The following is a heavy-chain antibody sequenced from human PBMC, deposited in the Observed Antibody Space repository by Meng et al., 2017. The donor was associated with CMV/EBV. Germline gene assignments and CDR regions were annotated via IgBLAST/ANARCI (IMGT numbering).Heavy chain of an antibody. D-gene: IGHD3-10*01. CDR3: VRPRFGGAFDI. CDR1: GFIFSTYA. V-gene: IGHV3-23*01. CDR2: ISNSDGST. Sequence: GGSLRPSCAASGFIFSTYAMNWVRQAPGKGLEWVSGISNSDGSTYYADSVKGRFTISRDNSKDTLYLQMSSLRAEDTAVYYCVRPRFGGAFDIWGQGALVTVSS. J-gene: IGHJ3*02.